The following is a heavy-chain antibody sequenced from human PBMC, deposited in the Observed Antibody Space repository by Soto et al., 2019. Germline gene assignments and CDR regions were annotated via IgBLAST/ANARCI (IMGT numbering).Heavy chain of an antibody. CDR3: AREIGVGGLLGYYYGMDV. CDR2: ISYDGSNK. V-gene: IGHV3-30-3*01. CDR1: GFTFSSYA. D-gene: IGHD1-26*01. J-gene: IGHJ6*02. Sequence: GGSLRLSCAASGFTFSSYAMHWVRQAPGKGLEWVAVISYDGSNKYYADSVKGRFTISRDNSKNTLYLQMNSLRAEDTAVYYCAREIGVGGLLGYYYGMDVCGQGTTVTVSS.